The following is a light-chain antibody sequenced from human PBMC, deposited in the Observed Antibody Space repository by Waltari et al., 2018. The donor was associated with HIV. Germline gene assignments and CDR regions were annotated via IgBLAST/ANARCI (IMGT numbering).Light chain of an antibody. J-gene: IGKJ1*01. CDR3: QQYDSFSTWS. CDR2: RTS. V-gene: IGKV1-5*03. Sequence: DTQMTQSPSTLSASVGDRVTITCRASQNRRSWLAWYQQKPGKAPKVLIYRTSTLESGVPSRFSGSGSGTEFILTISSLQPDDVGTYYCQQYDSFSTWSFGQGTKVEIK. CDR1: QNRRSW.